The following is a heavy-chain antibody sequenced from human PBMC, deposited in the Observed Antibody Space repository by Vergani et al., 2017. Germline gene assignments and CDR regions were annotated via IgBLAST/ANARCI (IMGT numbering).Heavy chain of an antibody. V-gene: IGHV3-23*01. J-gene: IGHJ4*02. CDR3: ADLYGDDGFSPF. CDR2: ISGDGGSI. CDR1: GFIFSRYA. Sequence: EVQLLESGGDLVQPGGSLRLSCAASGFIFSRYAMSWVRQAPGKGLEWVSVISGDGGSIFYADSVKGRFTISRDNSKNTVYLQINSLRAEDTAFYYCADLYGDDGFSPFWGQGTLVTVSS. D-gene: IGHD2-21*01.